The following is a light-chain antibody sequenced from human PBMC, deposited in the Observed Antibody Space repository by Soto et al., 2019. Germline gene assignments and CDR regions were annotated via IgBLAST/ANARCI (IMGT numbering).Light chain of an antibody. CDR1: QSVSSD. Sequence: EIVMTQSPATLSVSPGERATLSCRASQSVSSDFAWYQQKPGQAPRLLIYGASTRATGIPARFSGSGSGTEFTLTISSLQSEDFAVYYCQQYNNWPPHTFVQGTKLEIK. CDR3: QQYNNWPPHT. J-gene: IGKJ2*01. V-gene: IGKV3-15*01. CDR2: GAS.